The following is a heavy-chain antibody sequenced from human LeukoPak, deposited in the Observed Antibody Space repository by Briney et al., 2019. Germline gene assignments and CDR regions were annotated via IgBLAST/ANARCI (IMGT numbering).Heavy chain of an antibody. V-gene: IGHV3-23*01. D-gene: IGHD6-13*01. CDR2: ISGSGGTT. CDR3: AKYSGSSWYYFDY. CDR1: GFTFNTFG. J-gene: IGHJ4*02. Sequence: GGSLRLSCAASGFTFNTFGMSWVPQAPGKGLAWISLISGSGGTTFYADSVKGRFTISRDNSKNTLYLQMNSLRPEDTAIYYCAKYSGSSWYYFDYWGQGTLLTVSS.